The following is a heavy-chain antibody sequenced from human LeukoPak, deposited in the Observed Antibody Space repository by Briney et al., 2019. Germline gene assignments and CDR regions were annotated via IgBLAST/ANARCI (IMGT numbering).Heavy chain of an antibody. CDR3: ARTAPSAYGLLFDY. CDR2: ISSDGSST. CDR1: AFTFSNYW. V-gene: IGHV3-74*01. D-gene: IGHD3-10*01. J-gene: IGHJ4*02. Sequence: GGSPRLSCAASAFTFSNYWMHWVRQAPGKGLVWVSRISSDGSSTSYADSVKGRFTISRDNAKNTLYLQMNSLRAEDTAVYYCARTAPSAYGLLFDYWGQGTLVTVSS.